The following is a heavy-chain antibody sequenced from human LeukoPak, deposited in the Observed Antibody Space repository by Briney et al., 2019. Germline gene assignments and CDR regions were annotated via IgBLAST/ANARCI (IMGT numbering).Heavy chain of an antibody. V-gene: IGHV3-23*01. J-gene: IGHJ3*02. CDR1: GFTFSSYA. CDR2: ISGSGGST. D-gene: IGHD3-3*01. Sequence: GGSLRLSCAASGFTFSSYAMSWVRQAPGKGLEWVSAISGSGGSTYYADSVKGRFTISRDNSKNTLYLQMNSLRAEDTAVYYCAKDRSYYDFWPTNDAFGIWGQGTMVTVSS. CDR3: AKDRSYYDFWPTNDAFGI.